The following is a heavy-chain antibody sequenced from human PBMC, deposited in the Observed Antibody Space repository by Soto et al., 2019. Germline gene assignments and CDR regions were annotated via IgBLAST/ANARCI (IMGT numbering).Heavy chain of an antibody. V-gene: IGHV1-69*01. Sequence: QVQLVQSGAEVKKPGSSVKVSCKASGGTFRIYAISWVRQAPGQGLEWMGGIIPISETTNYAQKFQGRVTITADESKSTAYMELSSLRSEDTAVYYCARSQGSSTSLEIYYYYYYGMDVWGQGTTVTVSS. D-gene: IGHD2-2*01. CDR1: GGTFRIYA. J-gene: IGHJ6*02. CDR2: IIPISETT. CDR3: ARSQGSSTSLEIYYYYYYGMDV.